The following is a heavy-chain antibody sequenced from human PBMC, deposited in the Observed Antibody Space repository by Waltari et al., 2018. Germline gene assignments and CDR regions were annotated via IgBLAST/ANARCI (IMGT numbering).Heavy chain of an antibody. D-gene: IGHD3-10*01. CDR1: GFTFSSYA. CDR2: ISSNGGST. Sequence: EVQLVESGGGLVQPGGSLRLSCAASGFTFSSYAMHWVRQAPGKGLEYVSAISSNGGSTYYADSVKGRFTISRDNSKNTLYLQMGSLRAEDMAVYYCARAGRLLWFREDYYYGMDVWGQGTTVTVSS. CDR3: ARAGRLLWFREDYYYGMDV. V-gene: IGHV3-64*07. J-gene: IGHJ6*02.